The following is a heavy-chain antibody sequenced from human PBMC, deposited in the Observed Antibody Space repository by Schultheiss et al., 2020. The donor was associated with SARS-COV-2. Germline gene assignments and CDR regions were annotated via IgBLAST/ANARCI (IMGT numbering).Heavy chain of an antibody. CDR3: ASSGGRRLGELSPLGDYYGMDV. V-gene: IGHV1-18*01. CDR1: GYTFTSYG. D-gene: IGHD3-16*02. Sequence: ASVKVPCKASGYTFTSYGISWVRQAPGQGLEWMGWISAYNGNTNYAQKLQGRVTMTTDTSTSTAYMELRSLRSDDTAVYYCASSGGRRLGELSPLGDYYGMDVWGQGTTVTISS. CDR2: ISAYNGNT. J-gene: IGHJ6*02.